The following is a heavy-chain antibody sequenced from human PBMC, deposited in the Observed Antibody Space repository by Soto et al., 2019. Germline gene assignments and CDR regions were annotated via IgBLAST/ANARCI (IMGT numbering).Heavy chain of an antibody. D-gene: IGHD2-2*01. CDR1: GLTFSTYG. J-gene: IGHJ4*02. CDR3: VKDSLVGMTPVFMPGPE. CDR2: ISNDVRNI. Sequence: VQLVESGGGVVQPGRSLRLSCAASGLTFSTYGFHWVRQAPGQGLEWVAVISNDVRNIHYAESVKGRFTISRDNSKNTMYLQMNSLRPNDTAVYYCVKDSLVGMTPVFMPGPEWCQGTLVTVSS. V-gene: IGHV3-30*18.